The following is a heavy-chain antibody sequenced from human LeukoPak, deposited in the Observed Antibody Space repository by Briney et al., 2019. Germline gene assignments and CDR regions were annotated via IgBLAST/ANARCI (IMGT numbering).Heavy chain of an antibody. Sequence: SVKVSCKASGGTFSSYAISWVRQAPGQGLEWMGGIIPIFGTANYAQKFQGRVTITADKSTSTAYMELSSLRSEDTAVYYCALVTTVVSGYYFDYWGQGTLVTVSS. CDR2: IIPIFGTA. CDR1: GGTFSSYA. D-gene: IGHD4-23*01. J-gene: IGHJ4*02. V-gene: IGHV1-69*06. CDR3: ALVTTVVSGYYFDY.